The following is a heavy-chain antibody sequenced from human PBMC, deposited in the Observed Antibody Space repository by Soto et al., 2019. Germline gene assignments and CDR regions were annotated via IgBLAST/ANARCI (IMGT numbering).Heavy chain of an antibody. V-gene: IGHV3-23*01. CDR2: ISGSGGST. Sequence: PGGSLRLSCAASGFTFSSYAMSWVRQAPGKGLECVSAISGSGGSTYYADSVKGRFTISRDNSKNTLYLQMNSLRAEDTAVYYCAKDQHLLLTGYYRDSYWGQGTLVTVSS. CDR3: AKDQHLLLTGYYRDSY. J-gene: IGHJ4*02. CDR1: GFTFSSYA. D-gene: IGHD3-9*01.